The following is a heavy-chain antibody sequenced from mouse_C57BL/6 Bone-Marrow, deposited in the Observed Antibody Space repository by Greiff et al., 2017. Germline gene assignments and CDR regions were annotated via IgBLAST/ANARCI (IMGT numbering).Heavy chain of an antibody. Sequence: QVQLQQPGAELVKPGASVKLSCKASGYTFTSYWMHWVKQRPGQGLEWIGMIHPNSGSTNYNEKFKSKATLTVDKSSSTAYMQLSSLTSEDSAVYYSARRCFVNHFAYWGQGTLVTVSA. V-gene: IGHV1-64*01. J-gene: IGHJ3*01. CDR3: ARRCFVNHFAY. CDR2: IHPNSGST. CDR1: GYTFTSYW.